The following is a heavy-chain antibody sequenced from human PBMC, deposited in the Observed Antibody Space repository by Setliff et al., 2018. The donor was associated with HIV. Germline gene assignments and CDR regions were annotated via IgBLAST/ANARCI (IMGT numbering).Heavy chain of an antibody. CDR1: GFTFTGNW. D-gene: IGHD7-27*01. CDR2: IYPGDSDT. J-gene: IGHJ6*03. Sequence: GESLKISCKASGFTFTGNWIGWVRQMPGKGLEWMGIIYPGDSDTRYSSSFQGQVTISADKSISTAYLQWSSLKASDTAMYYCARLALGIHYHYMDVWGKGTTVTVSS. V-gene: IGHV5-51*01. CDR3: ARLALGIHYHYMDV.